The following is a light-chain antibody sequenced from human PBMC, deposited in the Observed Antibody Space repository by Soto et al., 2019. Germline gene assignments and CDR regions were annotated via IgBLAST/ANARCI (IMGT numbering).Light chain of an antibody. CDR1: KLGRTY. CDR3: QACASGSVV. J-gene: IGLJ2*01. CDR2: QDT. Sequence: SYELTQPPSVSVSPGQTAILTCSGDKLGRTYASWYQQRPGQSPGLIIYQDTKRPSGIPERFSGSNSGTVATLTISGTQSVDEADYYCQACASGSVVFGGGTKLTVL. V-gene: IGLV3-1*01.